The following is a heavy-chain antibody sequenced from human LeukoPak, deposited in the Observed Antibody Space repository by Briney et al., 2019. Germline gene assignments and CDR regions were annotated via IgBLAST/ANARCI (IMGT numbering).Heavy chain of an antibody. D-gene: IGHD1/OR15-1a*01. CDR2: ISPDGKIE. V-gene: IGHV3-30*18. J-gene: IGHJ4*02. CDR3: AKINNDDDY. CDR1: GFTFTTFG. Sequence: GSLRLSCAASGFTFTTFGIHWVRQAPGKGLEWVAAISPDGKIEYYTDSVKGRFTVSRDNSKNMIYLQMNSLRGEGSAVYFCAKINNDDDYWGQGALVTVSS.